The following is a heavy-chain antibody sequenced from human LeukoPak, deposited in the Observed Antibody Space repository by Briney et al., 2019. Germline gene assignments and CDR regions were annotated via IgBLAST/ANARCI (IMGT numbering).Heavy chain of an antibody. V-gene: IGHV3-7*03. CDR1: GFTVSNNY. CDR2: IKQDGSEK. D-gene: IGHD6-6*01. J-gene: IGHJ4*02. CDR3: ARSVAARPWPDY. Sequence: GGSLRLSCAASGFTVSNNYMSWVRQAPGKGLEWVANIKQDGSEKYYVDSVKGRFTISRDNAKNSLYLQMNSLRAEDTAVYYCARSVAARPWPDYWGQGTLVTVSS.